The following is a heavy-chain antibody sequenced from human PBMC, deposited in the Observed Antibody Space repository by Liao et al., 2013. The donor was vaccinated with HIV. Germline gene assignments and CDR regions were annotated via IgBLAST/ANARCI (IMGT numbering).Heavy chain of an antibody. Sequence: QVQLQESGPGLVKTSETLSLTCTVSGGSISSYYWSWIRQPAGKGLEWIGRIYTSDSVSETTNYNPSLKNRVTMSVDTSKNQFSLKLRSVTAADTALYFCARSPWGSAWGFDSWGQGTPVTVSS. CDR2: IYTSDSVSETT. D-gene: IGHD7-27*01. J-gene: IGHJ4*02. CDR1: GGSISSYY. V-gene: IGHV4-4*07. CDR3: ARSPWGSAWGFDS.